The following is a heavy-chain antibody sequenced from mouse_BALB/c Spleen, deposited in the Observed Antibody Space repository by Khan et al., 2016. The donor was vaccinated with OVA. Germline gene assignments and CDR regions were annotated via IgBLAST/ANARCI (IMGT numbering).Heavy chain of an antibody. CDR3: ARSLYCSYVYALDC. Sequence: EVQLQESGPGLVKPSQSLSLTCTVTGYSISSDYAWNWIRQFPGNKLEWRGYISSNGSTRYDPSIKSRISITRDTSKNQFFLQLQPVTTEDTATYYCARSLYCSYVYALDCWGRGTSVTVSS. J-gene: IGHJ4*01. CDR2: ISSNGST. V-gene: IGHV3-2*02. CDR1: GYSISSDYA. D-gene: IGHD2-14*01.